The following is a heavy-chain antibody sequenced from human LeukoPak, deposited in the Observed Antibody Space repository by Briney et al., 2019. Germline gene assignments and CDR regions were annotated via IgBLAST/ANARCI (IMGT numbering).Heavy chain of an antibody. CDR3: TYGDYPLTY. V-gene: IGHV3-66*01. Sequence: GGSLRLSCTASGLSVSGNYWHWVRQAPGKALEWVSIIYTDGKTLYTKSVKGRFTFSRDKSKNTFYLQMNSLRAEDTAVYFCTYGDYPLTYWGQGTLVTVSS. D-gene: IGHD4-17*01. CDR1: GLSVSGNY. CDR2: IYTDGKT. J-gene: IGHJ4*02.